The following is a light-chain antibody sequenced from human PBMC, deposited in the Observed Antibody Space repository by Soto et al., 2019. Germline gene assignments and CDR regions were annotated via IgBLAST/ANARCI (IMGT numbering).Light chain of an antibody. Sequence: ETVLTQSPGALSLSPGERVTLSCRTSQSVSSSYLAWYQQKPGQAPRLLMYGASNRASGIPDRFSGSGSGTDFTLTISRLEPEDFAVHYCQKHDGSSSITFGQGARLEIK. CDR1: QSVSSSY. CDR3: QKHDGSSSIT. V-gene: IGKV3-20*01. CDR2: GAS. J-gene: IGKJ5*01.